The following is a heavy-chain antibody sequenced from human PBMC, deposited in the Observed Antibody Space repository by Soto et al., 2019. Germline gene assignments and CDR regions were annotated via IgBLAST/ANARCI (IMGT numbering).Heavy chain of an antibody. J-gene: IGHJ4*02. CDR2: IWYDGSNK. Sequence: PGGSLRLSCAASGFTFSSYGMHWVRQAPGKGLEWVAVIWYDGSNKYYADSVKGRFTISRDNSKNTLYLQMNSLRAEDTAVYYCARGPLDIVVVRAAIDYWGQGTLVTVSS. CDR3: ARGPLDIVVVRAAIDY. D-gene: IGHD2-2*02. CDR1: GFTFSSYG. V-gene: IGHV3-33*01.